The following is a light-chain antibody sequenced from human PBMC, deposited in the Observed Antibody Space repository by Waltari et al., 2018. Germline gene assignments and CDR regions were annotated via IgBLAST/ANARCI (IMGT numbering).Light chain of an antibody. CDR3: QQYYIAQYT. CDR2: WAS. J-gene: IGKJ2*01. Sequence: DIVMTQSPDSLTVSLGERATINCKSSQSVLFSSDNKNYLAWYQQKPGQPPKLLIYWASTRESGVPDLFSGSGSGTDFTLTISSLQAEDVAVYFCQQYYIAQYTFGQGTKLEIK. CDR1: QSVLFSSDNKNY. V-gene: IGKV4-1*01.